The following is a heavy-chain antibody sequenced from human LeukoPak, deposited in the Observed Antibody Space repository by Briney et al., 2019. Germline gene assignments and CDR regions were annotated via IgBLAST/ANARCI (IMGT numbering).Heavy chain of an antibody. Sequence: ASVKVSCKASGYTFTGYYMHWVRQAPGQGLEWMGRINPNSGGTNYAQKFQGRVTMPRDTSISTAYMELSRLRSDDTAVYYCARGGVVRGGVTGELLLSWGQGTLVTVSS. CDR3: ARGGVVRGGVTGELLLS. J-gene: IGHJ5*02. CDR1: GYTFTGYY. D-gene: IGHD3-16*02. CDR2: INPNSGGT. V-gene: IGHV1-2*06.